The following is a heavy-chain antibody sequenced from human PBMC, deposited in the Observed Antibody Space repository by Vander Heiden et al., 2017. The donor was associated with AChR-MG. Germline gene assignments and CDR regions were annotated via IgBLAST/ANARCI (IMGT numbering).Heavy chain of an antibody. D-gene: IGHD2-21*02. CDR3: ATLAWVTPYDAFDI. Sequence: QVQLVESGGGVVQPGRSLRLSCAASGFTFSSYAMHWVRQAPGKGLEWVAVISYDGSNKYYADSVKGRFTISRDNSKNTLYLQMNSLRAEDTAVYYCATLAWVTPYDAFDIWGQGTMVTVSS. CDR2: ISYDGSNK. V-gene: IGHV3-30-3*01. CDR1: GFTFSSYA. J-gene: IGHJ3*02.